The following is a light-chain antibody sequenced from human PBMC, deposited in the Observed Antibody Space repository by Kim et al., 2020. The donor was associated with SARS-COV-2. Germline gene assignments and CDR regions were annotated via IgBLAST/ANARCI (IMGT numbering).Light chain of an antibody. V-gene: IGLV2-11*03. CDR3: CSYAGSNDLV. J-gene: IGLJ2*01. Sequence: GQSSAVTCTGTSSDGGGYTYVTWYQQHPGKAPKLIIYDVSRRPSGVPGRFSGSKSGNTASLTISGLQTEDEGDYHCCSYAGSNDLVFGGGTKVTVL. CDR1: SSDGGGYTY. CDR2: DVS.